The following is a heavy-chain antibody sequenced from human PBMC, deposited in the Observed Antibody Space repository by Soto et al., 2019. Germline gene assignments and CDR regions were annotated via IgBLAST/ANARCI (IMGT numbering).Heavy chain of an antibody. Sequence: QVTLVESGGGVVQTGRSLRVSCAASGFTLSGFGMHWVRQAPGKGPEWVAVIWSDGTTEQYSDPVKGRFTISRDNSKQMVYLQTNSLRVEDTARYYFASGAYSSGWPSFEHWGQGNLVTGPS. CDR2: IWSDGTTE. D-gene: IGHD6-19*01. V-gene: IGHV3-33*01. J-gene: IGHJ5*02. CDR1: GFTLSGFG. CDR3: ASGAYSSGWPSFEH.